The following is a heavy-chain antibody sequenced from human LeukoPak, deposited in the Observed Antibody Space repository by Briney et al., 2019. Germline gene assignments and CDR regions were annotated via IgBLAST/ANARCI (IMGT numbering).Heavy chain of an antibody. CDR3: AGDCSSTSCHGGADY. J-gene: IGHJ4*02. D-gene: IGHD2-2*01. CDR1: AFPFSSYW. Sequence: GGSLRLSCAASAFPFSSYWMHWVRQVPGKGLVWVSRINTDGSSRTYADSVKGRFTISRDNAKNSLYLQMNSLRAEDTAVYYCAGDCSSTSCHGGADYWGQGTLVTVSS. CDR2: INTDGSSR. V-gene: IGHV3-74*01.